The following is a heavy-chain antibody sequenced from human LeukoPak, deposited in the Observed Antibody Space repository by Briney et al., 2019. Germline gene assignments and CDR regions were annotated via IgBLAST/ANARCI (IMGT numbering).Heavy chain of an antibody. CDR2: IYTSGST. CDR1: GGSISSYY. CDR3: ARRTDIVVVPAAIWVGRAGYFQH. D-gene: IGHD2-2*01. Sequence: SETLSLTCTVSGGSISSYYWSWIRQPAGKGLEWIGRIYTSGSTNYNPSLKSRVTMSVDTSKNQFSLKLSSVTAADTAVYYCARRTDIVVVPAAIWVGRAGYFQHWGQGTLVTVSS. V-gene: IGHV4-4*07. J-gene: IGHJ1*01.